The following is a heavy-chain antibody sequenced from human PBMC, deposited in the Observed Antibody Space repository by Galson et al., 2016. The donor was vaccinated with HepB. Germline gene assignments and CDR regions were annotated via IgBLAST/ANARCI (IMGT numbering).Heavy chain of an antibody. Sequence: SLRLSCAASGFTFSRYWMSWVRQAPGKGLEWVGNINQDGSEEYYVDSVKGRFTISRDNAKTSLYLQMNSLRVEDTAMYYCAKDYSLLRFGAGGQGALVTVSS. CDR2: INQDGSEE. J-gene: IGHJ4*02. CDR3: AKDYSLLRFGA. CDR1: GFTFSRYW. V-gene: IGHV3-7*03. D-gene: IGHD3-10*01.